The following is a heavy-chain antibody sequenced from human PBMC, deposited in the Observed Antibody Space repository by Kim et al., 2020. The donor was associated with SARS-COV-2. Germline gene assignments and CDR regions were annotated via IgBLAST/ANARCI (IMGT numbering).Heavy chain of an antibody. CDR2: ISYDGTIQ. CDR3: AKGPIAVVPGGKMWLDP. Sequence: GGSLRLSCAASGLTFRNYGMHWVRQAPGKGLEWVAAISYDGTIQYYGDSVEGRFTISRDNSKNTLYLQMNSLRVEDTAVYYCAKGPIAVVPGGKMWLDPWGQGTLVTVSS. D-gene: IGHD2-2*01. CDR1: GLTFRNYG. J-gene: IGHJ5*02. V-gene: IGHV3-30*18.